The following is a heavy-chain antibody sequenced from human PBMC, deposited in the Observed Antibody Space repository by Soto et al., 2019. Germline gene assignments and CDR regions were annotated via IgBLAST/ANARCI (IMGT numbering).Heavy chain of an antibody. Sequence: PGESLKISCAASGFNFSSFGMHWVRQAPGKGLEWVALMSYDGSSKYYQDSPKGRFTISRDKSKNTLYLQMSSLRVEDTAVYYCAKDRGWSSADLEYWGQGTLVTVSS. CDR1: GFNFSSFG. V-gene: IGHV3-30*18. CDR3: AKDRGWSSADLEY. CDR2: MSYDGSSK. D-gene: IGHD6-19*01. J-gene: IGHJ4*02.